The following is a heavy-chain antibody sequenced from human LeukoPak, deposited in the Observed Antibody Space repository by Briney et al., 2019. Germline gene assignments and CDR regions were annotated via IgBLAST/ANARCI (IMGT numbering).Heavy chain of an antibody. J-gene: IGHJ4*02. CDR1: GGSISSYY. CDR2: IYYSRST. Sequence: SETLSLTCTVSGGSISSYYWSWIRQPPGKGLEWIGYIYYSRSTNYNPSLKSRVTISVDTSKNQFSLKLSSVTAADTAVYYCARDSRGSNDYWGQGTLVTVSS. D-gene: IGHD3-10*01. CDR3: ARDSRGSNDY. V-gene: IGHV4-59*01.